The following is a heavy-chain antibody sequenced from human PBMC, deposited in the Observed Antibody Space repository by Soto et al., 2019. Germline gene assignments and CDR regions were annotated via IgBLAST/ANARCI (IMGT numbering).Heavy chain of an antibody. Sequence: VASVKVSCKASGYTFISSDITWVRQAPGQGLEWMGWISAYNGNTNVPQNLQGRVILTTDTSTDTAYMELRSLRSDDTAMYYCAGVRSPGHPPYNWFDPWGQGTLVTVSS. CDR2: ISAYNGNT. V-gene: IGHV1-18*04. J-gene: IGHJ5*02. CDR3: AGVRSPGHPPYNWFDP. CDR1: GYTFISSD.